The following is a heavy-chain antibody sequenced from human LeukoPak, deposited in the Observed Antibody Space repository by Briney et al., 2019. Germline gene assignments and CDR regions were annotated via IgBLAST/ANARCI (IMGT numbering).Heavy chain of an antibody. J-gene: IGHJ5*02. D-gene: IGHD4-17*01. V-gene: IGHV1-2*02. Sequence: ASVKVSCKASGYTFTGYYIHWVGQAPGKGLEWLGWINPNSGGTKYAQKFQGRVTMTRDTSIRTAYMELSGLRSDDTVVYYWARDHGDYVQYIWFDPWGQGTLVTVSS. CDR2: INPNSGGT. CDR1: GYTFTGYY. CDR3: ARDHGDYVQYIWFDP.